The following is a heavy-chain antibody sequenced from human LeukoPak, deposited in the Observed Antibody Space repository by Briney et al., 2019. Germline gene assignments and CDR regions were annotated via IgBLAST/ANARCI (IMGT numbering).Heavy chain of an antibody. CDR2: ISYDGSNK. V-gene: IGHV3-30-3*01. CDR3: AREMAYCGGDCYYYGMDV. J-gene: IGHJ6*02. CDR1: GFTFSSYA. Sequence: PGGSLRLSCAASGFTFSSYAMHWVRQAPGKGLEWVAVISYDGSNKYYADSVKGRFTISRDNSKNTLYLQMNSLRAEDTAVYYCAREMAYCGGDCYYYGMDVWGQGTTVTVSS. D-gene: IGHD2-21*01.